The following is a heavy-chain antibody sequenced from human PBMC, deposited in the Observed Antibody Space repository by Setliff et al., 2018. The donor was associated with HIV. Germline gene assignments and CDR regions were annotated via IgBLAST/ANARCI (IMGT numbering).Heavy chain of an antibody. Sequence: PGGSLRLSCAASGSTFSNYWMHWVRQAPGKGLVWVFGMNTDGSSTRYADSVQGRFTISRDNAKNMLYLQMNSLSADDTAVYYCVRGSGYYYFDNWGQGALVTVSS. V-gene: IGHV3-74*01. J-gene: IGHJ4*02. D-gene: IGHD3-22*01. CDR1: GSTFSNYW. CDR2: MNTDGSST. CDR3: VRGSGYYYFDN.